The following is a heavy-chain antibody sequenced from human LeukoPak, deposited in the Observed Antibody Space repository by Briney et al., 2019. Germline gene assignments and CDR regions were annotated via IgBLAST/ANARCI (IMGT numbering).Heavy chain of an antibody. CDR2: IYYSGST. CDR3: AREGRSSSRPGDGMDV. J-gene: IGHJ6*02. D-gene: IGHD6-13*01. CDR1: GGSISNYY. V-gene: IGHV4-59*01. Sequence: SETLSLTCTVSGGSISNYYWNWIRQPPGKGLEWIGYIYYSGSTNYNPSLKSRVTISVDTSKNQFSLKLSSVTAADTAVYYCAREGRSSSRPGDGMDVWGQGTTVTVSS.